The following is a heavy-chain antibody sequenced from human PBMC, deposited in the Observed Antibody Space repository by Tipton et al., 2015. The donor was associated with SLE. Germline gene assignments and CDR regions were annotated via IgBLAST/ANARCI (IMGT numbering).Heavy chain of an antibody. CDR1: GGSFSGHW. Sequence: TLSLTCAVYGGSFSGHWWTWIRQSPGEGLEWIGEINDRGSSNYNPSLKSRVTIPVDTSKNQFSLKLASVTAADTAVYYCAREGPSRFLGWLLRRDTYYGMDVWGQGTTVTVSS. CDR3: AREGPSRFLGWLLRRDTYYGMDV. D-gene: IGHD3-3*01. V-gene: IGHV4-34*01. CDR2: INDRGSS. J-gene: IGHJ6*02.